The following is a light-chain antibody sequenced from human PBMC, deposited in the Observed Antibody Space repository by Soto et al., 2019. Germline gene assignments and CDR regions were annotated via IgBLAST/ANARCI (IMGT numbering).Light chain of an antibody. V-gene: IGLV2-23*02. CDR1: SSDVGNYNL. CDR3: SSYAGGPYV. CDR2: EVS. Sequence: QSVLTQPASVSGSPGQSITISCTGTSSDVGNYNLVSWYQQYPGKAPTLMIFEVSKRPSGVANRFSGSRSGNTASLTISELHADDEAEYYCSSYAGGPYVFGTGTKVTVL. J-gene: IGLJ1*01.